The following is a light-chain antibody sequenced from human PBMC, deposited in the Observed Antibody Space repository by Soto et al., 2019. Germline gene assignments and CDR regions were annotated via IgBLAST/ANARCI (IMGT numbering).Light chain of an antibody. CDR1: QDIRYS. Sequence: DIQMTQSPSSLSASVGDRVTLTCQASQDIRYSLNWYQQKPGKAPNLLIYDASKLQTGVPSRFSGTGSGTDFSFTISSLQPEDIATYYCQHYDHFPLTFGGGTKVEIK. V-gene: IGKV1-33*01. CDR2: DAS. J-gene: IGKJ4*01. CDR3: QHYDHFPLT.